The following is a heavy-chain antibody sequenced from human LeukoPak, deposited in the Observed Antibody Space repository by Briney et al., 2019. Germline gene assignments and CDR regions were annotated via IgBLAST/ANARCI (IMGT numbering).Heavy chain of an antibody. D-gene: IGHD3-10*01. Sequence: GASARVSCKASGYTFTGYYMHWVRQAPGQGLEWMGWINPNSGGTNYAQKFQGRVTMTRDTSISTAYMELSRLRSDDTAVYYCARDPYGSGRNDYWGQGTLVTVSS. CDR3: ARDPYGSGRNDY. CDR1: GYTFTGYY. CDR2: INPNSGGT. V-gene: IGHV1-2*02. J-gene: IGHJ4*02.